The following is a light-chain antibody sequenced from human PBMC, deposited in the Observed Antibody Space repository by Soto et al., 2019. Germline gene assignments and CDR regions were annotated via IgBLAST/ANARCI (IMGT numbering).Light chain of an antibody. V-gene: IGKV3-15*01. CDR3: HQYNNWPWT. CDR2: AAS. J-gene: IGKJ1*01. Sequence: ETVRTQCPVTLSVSPGDTATLSCGASQRVSNHLAWYQQKPGQAPRLLIYAASTRATGIPVRFSGSGSETEFTLTIRSLQSEDSALYYCHQYNNWPWTFGQGTKVDIK. CDR1: QRVSNH.